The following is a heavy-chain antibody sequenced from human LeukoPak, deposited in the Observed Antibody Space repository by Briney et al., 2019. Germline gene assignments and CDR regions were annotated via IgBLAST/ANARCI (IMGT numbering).Heavy chain of an antibody. D-gene: IGHD6-6*01. Sequence: SETLSLTCTVSGGSIISYYWSWIRQSPGKGLEWIGYLYYSGITNYNPSLKSRVTISVDTSQNQFSLKLTSVTAADTAVYYCARGGQGSSRYYYFMDVWGKGTTVTVSS. CDR3: ARGGQGSSRYYYFMDV. J-gene: IGHJ6*03. CDR1: GGSIISYY. CDR2: LYYSGIT. V-gene: IGHV4-59*01.